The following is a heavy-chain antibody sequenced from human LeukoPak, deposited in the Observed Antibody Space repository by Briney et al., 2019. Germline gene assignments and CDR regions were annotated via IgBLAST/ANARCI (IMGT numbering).Heavy chain of an antibody. CDR1: GFTFSSYA. Sequence: GGSLRLSCAASGFTFSSYAMSWVRQAPGKGLEWVSAISGSGGSTYYADSVKGRFTISRDNSKNTLYLQMNSLRAEDTAVYYCAKSTGGWERLSPSDYWGQGTLVTVTS. CDR3: AKSTGGWERLSPSDY. CDR2: ISGSGGST. V-gene: IGHV3-23*01. J-gene: IGHJ4*02. D-gene: IGHD2-8*02.